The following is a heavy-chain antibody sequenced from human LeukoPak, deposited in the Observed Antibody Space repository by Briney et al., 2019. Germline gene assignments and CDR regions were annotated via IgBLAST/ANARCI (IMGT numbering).Heavy chain of an antibody. CDR1: GFTFSSYA. Sequence: GGSLRLSCAASGFTFSSYAMNWVRQAPGKGLEWVSYISSSGSTIYYADSVKERLTISRENAKNSLYLQMNSLRAEDRAVYYCASASRDWGQGTLVTVSS. J-gene: IGHJ4*02. D-gene: IGHD3-16*01. V-gene: IGHV3-48*03. CDR2: ISSSGSTI. CDR3: ASASRD.